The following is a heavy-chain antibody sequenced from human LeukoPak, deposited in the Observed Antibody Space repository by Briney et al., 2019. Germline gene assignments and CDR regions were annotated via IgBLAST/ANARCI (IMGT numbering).Heavy chain of an antibody. J-gene: IGHJ4*02. CDR3: AREVEQQLVYFDY. V-gene: IGHV4-38-2*02. CDR1: GYSISSGYY. Sequence: PSETLSLTCTVSGYSISSGYYWGWIRQPPGRGLEWIGSIYHSGSTYYNPSLKSRVTISVDTSKNQFSLKLSSVTAADTAVYYCAREVEQQLVYFDYWGQGTLVTVSS. D-gene: IGHD6-13*01. CDR2: IYHSGST.